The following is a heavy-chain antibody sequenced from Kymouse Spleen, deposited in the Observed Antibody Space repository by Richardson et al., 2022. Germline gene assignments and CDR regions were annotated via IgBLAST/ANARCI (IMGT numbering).Heavy chain of an antibody. V-gene: IGHV3-33*01. CDR2: IWYDGSNK. D-gene: IGHD2-8*01. CDR1: GFTFSSYG. Sequence: QVQLVESGGGVVQPGRSLRLSCAASGFTFSSYGMHWVRQAPGKGLEWVAVIWYDGSNKYYADSVKGRFTISRDNSKNTLYLQMNSLRAEDTAVYYCARDRLMVYAMDYYYGMDVWGQGTTVTVSS. J-gene: IGHJ6*02. CDR3: ARDRLMVYAMDYYYGMDV.